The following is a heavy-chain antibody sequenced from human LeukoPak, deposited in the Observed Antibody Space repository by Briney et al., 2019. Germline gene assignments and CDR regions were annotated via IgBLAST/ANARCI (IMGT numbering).Heavy chain of an antibody. J-gene: IGHJ4*02. CDR1: GFTFSPYA. V-gene: IGHV3-23*01. D-gene: IGHD2-15*01. CDR3: AKGVGGYYFDY. Sequence: GGSLRLSCAASGFTFSPYAMSWVRQAPGKGLEWISIISSGGDTYYADSVKGRFTISRDNSKNTLDLQMSSLRAEDTAVYYCAKGVGGYYFDYWGQGTLVTVSS. CDR2: ISSGGDT.